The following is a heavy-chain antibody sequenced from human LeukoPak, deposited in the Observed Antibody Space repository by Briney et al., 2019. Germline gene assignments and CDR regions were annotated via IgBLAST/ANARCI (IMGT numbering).Heavy chain of an antibody. CDR2: IYTSGST. CDR1: GGSISSYY. Sequence: SEALSLTCTVSGGSISSYYWTWIRQPAGKGLEWIGRIYTSGSTNYNPSLNSRVTMSVDTSKKQFSLKLSSVTAADTAVYYCARQIAVAGKAGIDYWGQGTLVTVSS. D-gene: IGHD6-19*01. CDR3: ARQIAVAGKAGIDY. J-gene: IGHJ4*02. V-gene: IGHV4-4*07.